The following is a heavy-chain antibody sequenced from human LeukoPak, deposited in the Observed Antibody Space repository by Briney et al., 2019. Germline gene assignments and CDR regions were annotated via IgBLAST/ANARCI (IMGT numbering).Heavy chain of an antibody. CDR2: INPNSGGT. J-gene: IGHJ3*02. CDR1: GYTFTGYY. CDR3: TRDKVTDSTGYYGPPGPGSSFDI. D-gene: IGHD3-22*01. V-gene: IGHV1-2*02. Sequence: ASVKVSCKASGYTFTGYYMHWVRQAPGQGLEWMGWINPNSGGTNYAQKFQGRVTMTRDTSISIAYMELSRLRSDDTAVYYCTRDKVTDSTGYYGPPGPGSSFDIWGQGTMVTVSS.